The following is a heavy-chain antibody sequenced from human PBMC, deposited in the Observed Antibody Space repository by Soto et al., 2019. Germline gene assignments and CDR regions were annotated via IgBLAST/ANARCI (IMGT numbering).Heavy chain of an antibody. D-gene: IGHD3-22*01. Sequence: QVPLVQSGAEVKKPGASVKVSCKACGYTFTSYGISWVRQAPGQGLEWMGWISAYNGNTNYAQKLQGRVTMTTDTSTSTAYMELRSLRSDDTAVYYCARDNLVPWYYYDSSGYYYFDYWGQGTLVTVSS. V-gene: IGHV1-18*01. CDR2: ISAYNGNT. CDR3: ARDNLVPWYYYDSSGYYYFDY. J-gene: IGHJ4*02. CDR1: GYTFTSYG.